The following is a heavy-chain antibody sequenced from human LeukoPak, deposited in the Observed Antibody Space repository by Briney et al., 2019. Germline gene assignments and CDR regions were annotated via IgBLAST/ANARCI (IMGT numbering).Heavy chain of an antibody. CDR2: IYSGGDT. D-gene: IGHD1-14*01. Sequence: GGSLRLSCAASGFTVSSNYMNWVRQAPGKGLEWVSIIYSGGDTYYADSVKGRFTISRDNSKNTLYLQMNNLRADDTAVYYCTRGPGTTWYSDYWGQGTLVTVSS. J-gene: IGHJ4*02. CDR3: TRGPGTTWYSDY. CDR1: GFTVSSNY. V-gene: IGHV3-66*02.